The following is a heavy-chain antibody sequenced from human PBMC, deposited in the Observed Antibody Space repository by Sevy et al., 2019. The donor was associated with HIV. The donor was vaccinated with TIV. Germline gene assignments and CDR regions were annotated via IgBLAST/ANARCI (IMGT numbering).Heavy chain of an antibody. J-gene: IGHJ4*02. Sequence: GGSLRLSCVASGFTFGSYGMLWVRQAPGKGLEWVADIWFDGSNIHYADSVRGRFTISRDNSKNTLSLHMSSLRVEDTAVYYCARERTYRFDYCGQGTLVTVSS. V-gene: IGHV3-33*01. CDR3: ARERTYRFDY. CDR2: IWFDGSNI. CDR1: GFTFGSYG.